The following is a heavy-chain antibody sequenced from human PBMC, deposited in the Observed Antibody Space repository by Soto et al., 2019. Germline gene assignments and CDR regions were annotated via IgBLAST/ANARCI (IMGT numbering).Heavy chain of an antibody. Sequence: EVELLESGGGLVQAGGSLRLSCAASGLTFSSFAMSWVRQVPGKGLEWVSSISGSGAGTYYADSVKGRFTVSRDNAKNILYLQMDSLRAEDTALYYCAKDRAFGYNPLDYWGQGTLVTVSS. CDR1: GLTFSSFA. V-gene: IGHV3-23*01. CDR3: AKDRAFGYNPLDY. CDR2: ISGSGAGT. J-gene: IGHJ4*02. D-gene: IGHD3-16*01.